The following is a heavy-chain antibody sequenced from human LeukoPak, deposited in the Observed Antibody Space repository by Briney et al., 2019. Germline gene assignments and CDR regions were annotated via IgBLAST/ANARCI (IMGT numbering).Heavy chain of an antibody. J-gene: IGHJ4*02. CDR3: AKGSRGYTTYYFDY. D-gene: IGHD2-2*02. V-gene: IGHV3-23*01. CDR1: GFRFSGYA. CDR2: ISGSGAST. Sequence: PGGSLRLSCASSGFRFSGYAMIWVRQAPGKGLEWVSTISGSGASTYYADSVRGRFITSKDIPSNIVYLQMNTLRAEDTAVYYCAKGSRGYTTYYFDYWGQGTLVTVSS.